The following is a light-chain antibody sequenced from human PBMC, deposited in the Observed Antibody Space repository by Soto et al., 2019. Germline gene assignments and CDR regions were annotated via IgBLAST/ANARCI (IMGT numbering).Light chain of an antibody. Sequence: DIQMTQSPSTLSGSVGDRVTITCRASQTISSWLAWYQQKPGKAPKLLIYAASTLQSGVPSRFSGTGSGTDFTLTINGLQPEDFATYYCHQTYSTPQTCGQGTKVDNK. CDR2: AAS. CDR1: QTISSW. V-gene: IGKV1-39*01. CDR3: HQTYSTPQT. J-gene: IGKJ1*01.